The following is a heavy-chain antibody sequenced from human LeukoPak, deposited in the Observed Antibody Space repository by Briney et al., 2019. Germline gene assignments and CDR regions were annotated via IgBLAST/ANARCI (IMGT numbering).Heavy chain of an antibody. D-gene: IGHD3/OR15-3a*01. V-gene: IGHV3-21*01. CDR1: GFTFSSYS. J-gene: IGHJ3*02. CDR2: ISSSSSYI. Sequence: GGSLRLSCAASGFTFSSYSMNWVRQAPGKGLEWVSSISSSSSYIYYADSVKGRFTISRDNAKNSLYLQMNSLRAEDTAVYYCARGHTSWTDDAFDIWGQGTMVTVSS. CDR3: ARGHTSWTDDAFDI.